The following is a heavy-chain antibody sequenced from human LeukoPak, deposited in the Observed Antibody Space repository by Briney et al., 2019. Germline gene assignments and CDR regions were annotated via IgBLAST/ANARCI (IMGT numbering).Heavy chain of an antibody. D-gene: IGHD3-9*01. CDR2: IIPIFGTA. Sequence: SVTVSCKASGGTFSSYAISWVRQAPGQGLEWMGGIIPIFGTANYAQKFQGRVTITADESTSTAYMELSSLRSEDTAVYYCARGGPPDILTGYSIGNWFDPWGQGTLVTVSS. V-gene: IGHV1-69*13. J-gene: IGHJ5*02. CDR3: ARGGPPDILTGYSIGNWFDP. CDR1: GGTFSSYA.